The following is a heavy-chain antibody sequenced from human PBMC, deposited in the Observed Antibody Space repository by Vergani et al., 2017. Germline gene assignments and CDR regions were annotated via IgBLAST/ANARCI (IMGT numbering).Heavy chain of an antibody. CDR1: GGTFSSYA. CDR2: INPNSGGT. J-gene: IGHJ4*02. V-gene: IGHV1-2*02. Sequence: QVQLVQSGAEVKKPGSSVKVSCKASGGTFSSYAISWVRQAPGQGLEWMGGINPNSGGTNYAQKFQGRVTMTRDTSISTAYMELSRLRSDDTAVYYCARAPTVTTWYFDYWGQGTLVTVSS. CDR3: ARAPTVTTWYFDY. D-gene: IGHD4-17*01.